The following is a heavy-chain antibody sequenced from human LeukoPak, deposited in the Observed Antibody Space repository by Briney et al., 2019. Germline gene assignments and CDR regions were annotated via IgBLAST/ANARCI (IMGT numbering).Heavy chain of an antibody. Sequence: ASVKVSCKASGYTFTSYDINWVRQATGQGLEWMGWMNPNSGNTGYAQKFQGRVTMTRNTSISTAYMELSSLRSEDTAVYYCARTYSSGWHFDYWGQGTLVTVSS. V-gene: IGHV1-8*01. CDR2: MNPNSGNT. D-gene: IGHD6-19*01. CDR1: GYTFTSYD. J-gene: IGHJ4*02. CDR3: ARTYSSGWHFDY.